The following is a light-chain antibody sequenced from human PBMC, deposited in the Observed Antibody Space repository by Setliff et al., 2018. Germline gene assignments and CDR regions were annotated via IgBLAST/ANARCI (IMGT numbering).Light chain of an antibody. CDR2: RNN. CDR3: AAWDDSLNGPV. CDR1: SSNIGSNT. J-gene: IGLJ2*01. V-gene: IGLV1-44*01. Sequence: QSVLTQPPSASGTPGQRVTISCSGSSSNIGSNTVNWYQQLPGTAPKLLIYRNNQRPSGVPDRFSGSKSGTSASLAISGLQSEDEADYYCAAWDDSLNGPVFGGGTKRPS.